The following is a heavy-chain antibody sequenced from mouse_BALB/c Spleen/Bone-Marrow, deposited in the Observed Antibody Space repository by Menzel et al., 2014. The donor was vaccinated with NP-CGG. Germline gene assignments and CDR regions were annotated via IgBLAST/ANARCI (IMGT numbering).Heavy chain of an antibody. J-gene: IGHJ3*01. CDR2: INNNGGDT. CDR1: GFTFSSYG. D-gene: IGHD2-4*01. V-gene: IGHV5-6-3*01. Sequence: EVQLVESGGGLVQPGGSLKLSCAASGFTFSSYGMSWVRQTPDKRLEMIATINNNGGDTYYPDSVKGRFTISRDNARNTLYLQMSSLKSEDTAMYHCARGYDYSSWFAYWGQGTLVTVSP. CDR3: ARGYDYSSWFAY.